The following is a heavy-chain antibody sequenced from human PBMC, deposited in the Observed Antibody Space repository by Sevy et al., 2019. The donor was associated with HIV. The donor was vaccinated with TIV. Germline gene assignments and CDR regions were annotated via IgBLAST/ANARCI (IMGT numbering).Heavy chain of an antibody. CDR1: GFTFSSYA. D-gene: IGHD3-9*01. V-gene: IGHV3-23*01. CDR3: AKDGQPYYVILTSYYKTQRYYFDY. J-gene: IGHJ4*02. CDR2: ISGSGGST. Sequence: GGSLRFSCAASGFTFSSYAMSWVRQAPGKGLEWVSAISGSGGSTYYADSVKGRFTISRDNSKNTLYLQMNSLRAEDTAVYYCAKDGQPYYVILTSYYKTQRYYFDYWGQGTLVIVSS.